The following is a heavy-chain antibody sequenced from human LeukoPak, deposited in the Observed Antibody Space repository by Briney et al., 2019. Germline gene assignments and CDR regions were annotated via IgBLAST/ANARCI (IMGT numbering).Heavy chain of an antibody. J-gene: IGHJ5*02. V-gene: IGHV3-66*01. D-gene: IGHD3-10*01. CDR2: IYSDGTI. CDR3: ARGPSGLQNLNWFDP. Sequence: PGGSLRLSCAASGFTVSGNYMSWVRQGPGKGLEWVSVIYSDGTIKYADSVKGRFTISRDNSKNTLYLQMNSLRAEDTAVYYCARGPSGLQNLNWFDPWGQGTLVTVSS. CDR1: GFTVSGNY.